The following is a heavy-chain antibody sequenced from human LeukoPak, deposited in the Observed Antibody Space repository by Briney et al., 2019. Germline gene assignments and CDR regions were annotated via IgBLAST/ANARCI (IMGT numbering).Heavy chain of an antibody. D-gene: IGHD2-2*01. CDR2: IKQDGSEK. CDR1: GLTFCSHW. V-gene: IGHV3-7*04. CDR3: ARGRRSNLNP. Sequence: GASLRLYCAASGLTFCSHWMSWVRAAAVKVLQWVANIKQDGSEKYYVDSVKGRFTISRDNAKNSLYLQMNSLRAEDTAVYYCARGRRSNLNPWGQGTLVTVSS. J-gene: IGHJ5*02.